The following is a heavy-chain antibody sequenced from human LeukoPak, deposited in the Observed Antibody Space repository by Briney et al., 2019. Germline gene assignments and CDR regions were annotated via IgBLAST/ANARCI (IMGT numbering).Heavy chain of an antibody. CDR1: GGSISSGGYY. J-gene: IGHJ4*02. CDR2: INHSGST. D-gene: IGHD5-24*01. Sequence: PSETLSLTCTVSGGSISSGGYYWSWIRQPPGKGLEWIGEINHSGSTNYNPSLKSRVTISVDTSKNQFSLKLSSVTAADTAVYYCARGFRWLQWYPHFDYWGQGTLVTVSS. V-gene: IGHV4-39*07. CDR3: ARGFRWLQWYPHFDY.